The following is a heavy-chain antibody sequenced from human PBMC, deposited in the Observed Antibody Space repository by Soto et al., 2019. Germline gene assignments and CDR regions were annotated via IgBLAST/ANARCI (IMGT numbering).Heavy chain of an antibody. CDR1: GGSLTNYY. CDR2: ISYTGST. Sequence: PSETLSLTCTVSGGSLTNYYWSWIRQPPQKGLEWIGYISYTGSTNYNPSLKRRVTISVDTSKNQFSLEVTSVTAADTAMYYCASIVRGDYYFDYWGQGTLVTVSS. CDR3: ASIVRGDYYFDY. J-gene: IGHJ4*02. V-gene: IGHV4-59*01. D-gene: IGHD2-21*01.